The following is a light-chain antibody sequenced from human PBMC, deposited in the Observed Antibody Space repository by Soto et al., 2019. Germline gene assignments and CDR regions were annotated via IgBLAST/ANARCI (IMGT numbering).Light chain of an antibody. V-gene: IGLV2-14*03. Sequence: QYALTQPASVSGSPGQSITISCTGTSSVVGGYNFVSWYQQHPGKAPKFIIYDVRNRPSGVSNRFSGSRSGNTASLTISGLQAEDEADYYCSSYTSSSTVIFGGGTKLTVL. CDR2: DVR. J-gene: IGLJ2*01. CDR3: SSYTSSSTVI. CDR1: SSVVGGYNF.